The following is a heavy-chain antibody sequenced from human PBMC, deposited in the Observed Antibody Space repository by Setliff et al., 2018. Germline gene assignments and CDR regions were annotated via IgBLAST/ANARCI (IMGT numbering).Heavy chain of an antibody. V-gene: IGHV4-39*07. J-gene: IGHJ2*01. CDR2: TYST. D-gene: IGHD5-12*01. CDR1: GGSISSSDFY. CDR3: ARNPDFLQYSFDL. Sequence: SETLSLTCTVSGGSISSSDFYWGWIRQPPGKGLEWIGTTYSTYYNPSLKSRATISIDTSKSQFSLKLSSMTAADTALYYCARNPDFLQYSFDLWGRGTLVTVSS.